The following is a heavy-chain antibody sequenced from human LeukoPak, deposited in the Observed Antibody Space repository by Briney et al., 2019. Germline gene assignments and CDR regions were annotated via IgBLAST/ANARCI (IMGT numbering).Heavy chain of an antibody. J-gene: IGHJ4*02. CDR2: ISASGAST. V-gene: IGHV3-23*01. CDR1: GFTFSSYA. D-gene: IGHD2-2*01. CDR3: AKDLGYCSTTSCNFDH. Sequence: GGSLRLPCAASGFTFSSYAVSWVRQAPGKGLEWVSVISASGASTYYADSVQGRFTISRDNSKNMLFLQMNSLRAEDTAVYYCAKDLGYCSTTSCNFDHWGQGTLVTVSS.